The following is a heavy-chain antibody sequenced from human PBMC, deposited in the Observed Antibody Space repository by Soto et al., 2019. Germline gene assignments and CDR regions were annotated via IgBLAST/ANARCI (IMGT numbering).Heavy chain of an antibody. Sequence: SETLSLTCTVSGDSITRSNFYWGWIRQPPGNGLEWLGSIFYSGSTFYNPALKSRVTFSVDTSKNHFSLKLSSVTAADTAVYYCARHKTTMLTVVSAFDPWGQGTRVTSPQ. CDR3: ARHKTTMLTVVSAFDP. CDR1: GDSITRSNFY. V-gene: IGHV4-39*02. D-gene: IGHD3-22*01. CDR2: IFYSGST. J-gene: IGHJ5*02.